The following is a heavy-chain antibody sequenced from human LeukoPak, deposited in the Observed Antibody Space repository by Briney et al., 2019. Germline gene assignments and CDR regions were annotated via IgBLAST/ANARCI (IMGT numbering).Heavy chain of an antibody. V-gene: IGHV4-4*02. J-gene: IGHJ4*02. CDR2: IYHSGST. Sequence: SETLSLTCAVSGGSISSSNWWSWVRQPPGKGLEWIGEIYHSGSTNYNPSLKSRVTISVDKSKNQFSLKLSSVTAADTAVYYCASLDVSGAPFDYWGQGTLVTVSS. D-gene: IGHD3-16*01. CDR3: ASLDVSGAPFDY. CDR1: GGSISSSNW.